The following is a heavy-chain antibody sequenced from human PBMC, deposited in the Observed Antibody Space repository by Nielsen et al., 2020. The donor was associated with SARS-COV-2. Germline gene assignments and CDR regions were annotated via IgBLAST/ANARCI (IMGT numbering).Heavy chain of an antibody. J-gene: IGHJ4*02. CDR3: ARTSQYYYDRAFDY. CDR1: GFSLSTSGMC. Sequence: SGPTLVKPPQTLTLTCTFSGFSLSTSGMCVSWIRQPPGKALEWLARIDWDDDKYYSTSLKTRLTISKDTSKNQVVLTMTNMDPVDTATYYCARTSQYYYDRAFDYWGQGTLVTVSS. V-gene: IGHV2-70*11. D-gene: IGHD3-22*01. CDR2: IDWDDDK.